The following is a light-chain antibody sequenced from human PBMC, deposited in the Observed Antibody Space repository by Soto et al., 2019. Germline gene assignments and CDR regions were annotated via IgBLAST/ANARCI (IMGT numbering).Light chain of an antibody. CDR1: QHFDRY. Sequence: DIQMTQSPSSLSASVGDSVTITCRTSQHFDRYLSWYQQIPGRAPKLLIYEASSLQSGVPSRFSGSGSGTEFILTISSLQPDDFATYYCQHYNSYSEAFGQGAKV. J-gene: IGKJ1*01. CDR3: QHYNSYSEA. CDR2: EAS. V-gene: IGKV1-5*03.